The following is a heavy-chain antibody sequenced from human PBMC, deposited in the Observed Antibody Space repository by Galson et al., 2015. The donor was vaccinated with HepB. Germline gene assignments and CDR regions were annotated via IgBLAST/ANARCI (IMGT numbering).Heavy chain of an antibody. CDR2: INHSGST. D-gene: IGHD2-15*01. Sequence: TLSLTCAVYGGSFSGYYWSWIRQPPGKGLEWIGEINHSGSTNYNPSLKSRVTISVDTSKNQFPLKLSSVTAADTAVYYCARDIPVVAATRHWFDPWGQGTLVTVSS. CDR1: GGSFSGYY. V-gene: IGHV4-34*01. J-gene: IGHJ5*02. CDR3: ARDIPVVAATRHWFDP.